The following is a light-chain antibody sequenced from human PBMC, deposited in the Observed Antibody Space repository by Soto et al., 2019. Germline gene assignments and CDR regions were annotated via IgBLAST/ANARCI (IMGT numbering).Light chain of an antibody. Sequence: QSALTQPASVSGSPGQSITISCTGTSSDVGSYNLVSWYQQHPGKAPKLMIYEVSKRPSGVSNRFSGSKSGNTASLTISGLPGGDEADYYRCSNAGRSTGGGVFGGGTKLTVL. CDR3: CSNAGRSTGGGV. V-gene: IGLV2-23*02. CDR1: SSDVGSYNL. CDR2: EVS. J-gene: IGLJ3*02.